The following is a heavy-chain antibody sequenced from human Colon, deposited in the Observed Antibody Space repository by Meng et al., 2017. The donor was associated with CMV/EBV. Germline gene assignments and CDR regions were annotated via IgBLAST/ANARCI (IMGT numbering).Heavy chain of an antibody. V-gene: IGHV3-21*01. D-gene: IGHD3-16*02. CDR2: IDPGSSYT. CDR1: GFTVSSNY. Sequence: GESLKISCAASGFTVSSNYMSWVRQAPGKGLEWVSSIDPGSSYTYYADSVRGRFTISRDNAKNSLYLQLSRLRAEDTAVYYCACLRLGGLSPDYWGQGTLVTVSS. CDR3: ACLRLGGLSPDY. J-gene: IGHJ4*02.